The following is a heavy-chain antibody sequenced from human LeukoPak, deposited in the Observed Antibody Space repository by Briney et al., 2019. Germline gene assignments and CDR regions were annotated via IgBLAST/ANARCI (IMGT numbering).Heavy chain of an antibody. CDR3: ARDLVTVTKGFDI. CDR2: ISYRGST. D-gene: IGHD4-17*01. Sequence: SETLSLTCTVSGDSFSSHYWTWIRQLPGKGLEWIGYISYRGSTNYNPSLKSRLTISIDTSKNQFSLKLSSVTAADTAVYYCARDLVTVTKGFDIWGQGTMVSVSS. J-gene: IGHJ3*02. V-gene: IGHV4-59*11. CDR1: GDSFSSHY.